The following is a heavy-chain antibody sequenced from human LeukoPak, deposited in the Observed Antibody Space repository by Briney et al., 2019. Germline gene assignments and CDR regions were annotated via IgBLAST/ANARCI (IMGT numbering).Heavy chain of an antibody. CDR1: GFTFSSYG. J-gene: IGHJ4*02. D-gene: IGHD5-24*01. CDR3: ASGDGYNYFDY. CDR2: ISYDGSNK. V-gene: IGHV3-30*03. Sequence: GGSLRLSCAASGFTFSSYGMHWVRQAPGKGLEWVAVISYDGSNKYYADSVKGRFTISRDNSKNTLYLQMNSLRAEDTAVYYCASGDGYNYFDYWGQGTLVTVSS.